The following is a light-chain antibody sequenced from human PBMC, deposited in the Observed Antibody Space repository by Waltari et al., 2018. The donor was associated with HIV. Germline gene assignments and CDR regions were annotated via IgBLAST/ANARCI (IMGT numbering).Light chain of an antibody. CDR3: QVWDSKTSQGV. CDR2: FNN. J-gene: IGLJ3*02. Sequence: YVLTQPPSVSVAPGETASIACGGDNIGNKGVHWYQQRPGQAPLLVIYFNNARPSGIPERLSGSNSVNTATLTISRVEAGDEADYYCQVWDSKTSQGVFGGGTKLTVL. V-gene: IGLV3-21*04. CDR1: NIGNKG.